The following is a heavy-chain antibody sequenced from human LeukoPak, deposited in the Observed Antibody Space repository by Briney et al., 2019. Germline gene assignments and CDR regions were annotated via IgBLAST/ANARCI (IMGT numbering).Heavy chain of an antibody. J-gene: IGHJ6*02. V-gene: IGHV3-13*01. Sequence: GGSLRLSCAASGFTFSSYDMHWVRQATGKGLEWVSAIGTAGDTYYPGSVKGRFTISRENAKNSLYLQMNSLRAGDTAVYYCARADFSTGNYYYGMDVWGQGTTVIVSS. CDR3: ARADFSTGNYYYGMDV. D-gene: IGHD2-2*01. CDR2: IGTAGDT. CDR1: GFTFSSYD.